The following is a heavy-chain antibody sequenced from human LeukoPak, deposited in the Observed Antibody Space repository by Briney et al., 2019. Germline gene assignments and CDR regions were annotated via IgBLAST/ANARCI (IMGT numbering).Heavy chain of an antibody. J-gene: IGHJ4*02. CDR2: ISAYNGNT. CDR1: GYTFTSYG. CDR3: ARGFSQGLAAGYYFDY. Sequence: ASVKVSCKASGYTFTSYGISWVRQAPGQGLEWMGWISAYNGNTNYAQKLQGRVTMTTDTSTSTAYMELRSLRSDDTAVYYCARGFSQGLAAGYYFDYWGQGTLVTVSS. D-gene: IGHD6-13*01. V-gene: IGHV1-18*01.